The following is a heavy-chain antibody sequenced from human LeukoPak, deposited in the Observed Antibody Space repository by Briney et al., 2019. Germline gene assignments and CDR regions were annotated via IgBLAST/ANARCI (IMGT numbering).Heavy chain of an antibody. CDR3: ARGSVYYYGSSGHWGY. CDR1: GFTFSSYE. D-gene: IGHD3-22*01. CDR2: ISSSGSTI. J-gene: IGHJ4*02. V-gene: IGHV3-48*03. Sequence: PGGSLRLSCAASGFTFSSYEMNWVRQAPGKGLEWVSYISSSGSTIYYADSVKGRFTISRDNAKNSLYLQMNSLRAEDTAVYYCARGSVYYYGSSGHWGYWGQGTLVTVSS.